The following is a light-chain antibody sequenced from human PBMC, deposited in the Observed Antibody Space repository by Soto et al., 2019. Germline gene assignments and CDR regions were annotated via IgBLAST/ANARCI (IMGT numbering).Light chain of an antibody. CDR3: HQYNTWPPWT. V-gene: IGKV3-15*01. CDR2: RAS. Sequence: EIVITQSPATLSVSPGERVTLSCRASQSLNTNLAWYQQKPGQAPRLLIYRASTRATGVPARFSGRGSGTEFTLTISSLQSEDFAVYYCHQYNTWPPWTFGPGTKVEI. CDR1: QSLNTN. J-gene: IGKJ1*01.